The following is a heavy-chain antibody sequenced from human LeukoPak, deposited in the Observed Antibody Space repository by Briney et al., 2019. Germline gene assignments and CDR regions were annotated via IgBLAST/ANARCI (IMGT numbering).Heavy chain of an antibody. CDR3: ARESGLYSYGYWDAFDI. CDR2: IKQDGSEK. CDR1: GFTFSSYW. V-gene: IGHV3-7*01. Sequence: PGGSLRLSCAASGFTFSSYWMSWVRQAPGKGLEWVANIKQDGSEKYYVDSVKGRFTISRDNAKNSLYLQMNSLRAEDTAVYYCARESGLYSYGYWDAFDIWGQGTMVTVSS. D-gene: IGHD5-18*01. J-gene: IGHJ3*02.